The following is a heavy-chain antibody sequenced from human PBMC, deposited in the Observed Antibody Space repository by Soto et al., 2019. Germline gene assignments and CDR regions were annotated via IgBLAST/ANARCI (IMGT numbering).Heavy chain of an antibody. D-gene: IGHD2-8*01. V-gene: IGHV3-21*01. CDR1: GFTFSDYS. J-gene: IGHJ4*02. CDR2: ISSSSNDI. Sequence: EVQLVESGGGLVKPGGSLRLSCAASGFTFSDYSINWVRQAPGKGLEWVTVISSSSNDIYYADSVKGRFTISRDNAKNSLYLQMKSRRAEDTAVYYCARAGCTPTTCTLFDYWGQGTLVTVSS. CDR3: ARAGCTPTTCTLFDY.